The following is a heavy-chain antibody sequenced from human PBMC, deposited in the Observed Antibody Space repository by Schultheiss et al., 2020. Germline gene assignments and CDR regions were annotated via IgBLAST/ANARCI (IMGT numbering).Heavy chain of an antibody. V-gene: IGHV3-53*01. CDR2: IYTGGTK. Sequence: GGSLRLSCAASGFSVGDYYVSWVRQTPEKGLEWVSVIYTGGTKYYADSVKGRFTISRDNAKNSLYLQMNSLRAEDTAVYYCARVRYCSGGSCYPFDYWGQGTLVTVSS. CDR1: GFSVGDYY. D-gene: IGHD2-15*01. J-gene: IGHJ4*02. CDR3: ARVRYCSGGSCYPFDY.